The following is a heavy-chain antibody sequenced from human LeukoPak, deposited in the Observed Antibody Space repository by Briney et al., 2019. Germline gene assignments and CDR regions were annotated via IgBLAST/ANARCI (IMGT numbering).Heavy chain of an antibody. CDR1: GFTFSSYA. CDR2: ISGSGGST. CDR3: AKEQYELYSSSWDTTYYFGY. D-gene: IGHD6-13*01. Sequence: PGGSLRLSSAASGFTFSSYAMSWVRQAPGKGLEWVSAISGSGGSTYYADSVKGRFTISRDNSKNTLYLQMNSLRAEDTAVYYCAKEQYELYSSSWDTTYYFGYWGQGTLVTVSS. J-gene: IGHJ4*02. V-gene: IGHV3-23*01.